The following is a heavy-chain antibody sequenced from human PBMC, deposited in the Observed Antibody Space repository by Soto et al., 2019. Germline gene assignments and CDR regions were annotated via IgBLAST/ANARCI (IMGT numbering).Heavy chain of an antibody. Sequence: QVQLQDSGPGLVIPSQTLTLTCAVSGASIDNNGYSCTWIRQHPGKGLEWIGTNNNRGDTSYNPSLKSRLTISLDSSQNLFSLRLNAVTAADTATYYCARGGSGWKALNWFDPWGQGIMVTVSS. D-gene: IGHD6-19*01. J-gene: IGHJ5*02. CDR2: NNNRGDT. CDR3: ARGGSGWKALNWFDP. V-gene: IGHV4-31*11. CDR1: GASIDNNGYS.